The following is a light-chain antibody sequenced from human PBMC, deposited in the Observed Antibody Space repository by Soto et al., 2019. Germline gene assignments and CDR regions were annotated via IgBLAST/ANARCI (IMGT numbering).Light chain of an antibody. V-gene: IGKV1-39*01. Sequence: DIQMTQSPSSLSASVGDRVTITCRASQSISTYLNWYQQKPGKAPKLLIYTASSLQSGVPSRFSGSGSGTAFTLTISSLQPEDFATYSCQQTDSIPPTFGQGTKVDIK. CDR2: TAS. CDR3: QQTDSIPPT. CDR1: QSISTY. J-gene: IGKJ1*01.